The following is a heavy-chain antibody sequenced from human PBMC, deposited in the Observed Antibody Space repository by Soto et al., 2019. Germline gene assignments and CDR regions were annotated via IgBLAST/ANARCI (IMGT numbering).Heavy chain of an antibody. J-gene: IGHJ4*02. CDR2: IYHSGST. V-gene: IGHV4-4*02. CDR3: ASLYSGYDYVSDDY. Sequence: QVQLQESGPGLVKPSGTLSLTCAVSGGSISSSNWWSWVRQPPGKGLEWIGEIYHSGSTNYNPSLKSRVTISVDKSKNQFSLKRSSVTAADTAVYYCASLYSGYDYVSDDYWGQGTLVTVSS. D-gene: IGHD5-12*01. CDR1: GGSISSSNW.